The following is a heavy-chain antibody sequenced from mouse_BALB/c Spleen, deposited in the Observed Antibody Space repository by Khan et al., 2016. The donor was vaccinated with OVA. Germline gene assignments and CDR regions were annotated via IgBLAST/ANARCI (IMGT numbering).Heavy chain of an antibody. D-gene: IGHD2-3*01. J-gene: IGHJ3*01. CDR2: IDPENGDT. Sequence: EVQLQQSGAELVRPGALVKLSCKASGFTIKDYYMHWVKQTPEQGLVWIGRIDPENGDTIYDAKFQGKVSITSDTSSNTAYLQLSSLTSEDTAVFCCARDGYSPWFAYWGQGTLVTVSA. V-gene: IGHV14-1*02. CDR3: ARDGYSPWFAY. CDR1: GFTIKDYY.